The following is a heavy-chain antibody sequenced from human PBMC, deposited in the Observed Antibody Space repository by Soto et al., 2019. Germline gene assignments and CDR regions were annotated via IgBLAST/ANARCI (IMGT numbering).Heavy chain of an antibody. CDR1: GYSFTSYW. D-gene: IGHD3-22*01. CDR3: ARAYDSSGYYSTLLDY. Sequence: GESLKISCKGSGYSFTSYWIGWVRQMPGKGLEWMGIIYPGDSDTRYSPSFQGQVTISADKSISTAYLQWSSLKASDTAMYYCARAYDSSGYYSTLLDYWGQGTLVTVSS. CDR2: IYPGDSDT. J-gene: IGHJ4*02. V-gene: IGHV5-51*01.